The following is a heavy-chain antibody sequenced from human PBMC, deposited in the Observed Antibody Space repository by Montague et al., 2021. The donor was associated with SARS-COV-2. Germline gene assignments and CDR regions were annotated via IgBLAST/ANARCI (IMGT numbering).Heavy chain of an antibody. V-gene: IGHV4-59*01. CDR3: ARGALGLPAAFNWFDP. Sequence: SETLSLTCTVSGGSMNDYYWTWLRQPPGKGLEWIGNIYYTGSTXXXSSXXXRVTMSVDTSRKQISLKLCSVTAADSAVYYCARGALGLPAAFNWFDPWSQGNLVTISS. D-gene: IGHD2-2*01. J-gene: IGHJ5*02. CDR2: IYYTGST. CDR1: GGSMNDYY.